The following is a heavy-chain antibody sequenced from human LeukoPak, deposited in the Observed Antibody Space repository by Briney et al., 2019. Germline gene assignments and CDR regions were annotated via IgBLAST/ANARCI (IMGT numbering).Heavy chain of an antibody. CDR3: ARDLHYYVAMDV. J-gene: IGHJ6*02. D-gene: IGHD3-10*02. CDR1: GFTFSSYG. Sequence: GGSLRLSCAASGFTFSSYGMSWVRPAPGKGRAWVSALSGSGSTTYYADSVKGRFTISRDNSKNTLFLQTNSLRVEDTALYYCARDLHYYVAMDVWGQGTTVTVSS. V-gene: IGHV3-23*01. CDR2: LSGSGSTT.